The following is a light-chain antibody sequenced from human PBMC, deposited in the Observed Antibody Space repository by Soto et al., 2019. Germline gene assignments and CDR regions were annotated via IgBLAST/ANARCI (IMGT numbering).Light chain of an antibody. CDR2: KAS. V-gene: IGKV1-5*03. J-gene: IGKJ2*01. CDR1: QSISTW. CDR3: QQYNTYPYT. Sequence: DIQMTQSPSTLSASVGDRVTITCRASQSISTWLAWYQQKPGKAPNLLIYKASSLESGVPSSFSGSGSGTEFTLTISSLQPDDFATYYCQQYNTYPYTFGPGTKLEIK.